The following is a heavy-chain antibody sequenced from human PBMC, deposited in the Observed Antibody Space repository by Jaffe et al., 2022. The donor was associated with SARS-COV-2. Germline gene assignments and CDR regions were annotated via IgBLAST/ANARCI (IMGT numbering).Heavy chain of an antibody. CDR3: ASARLYYYYYGMDV. J-gene: IGHJ6*02. Sequence: EVQLVESGGGLVKPGGSLRLSCAASGFTFSSYSMNWVRQAPGKGLEWVSSISSSSSYIYYADSVKGRFTISRDNAKNSLYLQMNSLRAEDTAVYYCASARLYYYYYGMDVWGQGTTVTVSS. CDR2: ISSSSSYI. CDR1: GFTFSSYS. V-gene: IGHV3-21*01.